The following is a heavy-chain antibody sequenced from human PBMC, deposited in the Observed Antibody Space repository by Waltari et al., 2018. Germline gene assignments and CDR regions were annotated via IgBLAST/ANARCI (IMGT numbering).Heavy chain of an antibody. Sequence: EVQLVESGGGLVKPGWSLSLSCAASGFTFSSYSMHWVRQHPGKGLGWVSRTNGVGSSTSYADSGNGRFATPRVNAKGTVYLQMNSLRAADTAVYFCARINRLRNWYFALWGRGTLVTVSA. CDR3: ARINRLRNWYFAL. V-gene: IGHV3-74*01. J-gene: IGHJ2*01. D-gene: IGHD2-21*01. CDR1: GFTFSSYS. CDR2: TNGVGSST.